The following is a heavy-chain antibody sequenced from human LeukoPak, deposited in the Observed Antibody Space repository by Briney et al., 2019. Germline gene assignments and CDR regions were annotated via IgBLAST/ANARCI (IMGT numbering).Heavy chain of an antibody. CDR3: AKDGRDGYNEEGIYFDY. Sequence: GGSLRLSCAASGFTFSDYYMSWIRQAPGKGLEWVSYISSSGSTIYYADSVKGRFTISRDNSKNTLYLQTNSLRAEDTAVYYCAKDGRDGYNEEGIYFDYWGQGTLVTVSS. CDR1: GFTFSDYY. CDR2: ISSSGSTI. J-gene: IGHJ4*02. V-gene: IGHV3-11*04. D-gene: IGHD5-24*01.